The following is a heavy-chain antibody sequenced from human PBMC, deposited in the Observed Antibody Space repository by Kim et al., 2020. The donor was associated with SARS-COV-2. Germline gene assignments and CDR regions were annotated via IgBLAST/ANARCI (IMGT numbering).Heavy chain of an antibody. Sequence: GGSLRLSCAASGFTFSYYWMSWVRQAPGKGLEWVANIKQDGSEKYFVDSVRGRFTISRDNAKNSLYLQMNSLRAEDTAVYYCARLITMIVSGWFDPWGQGTRVSVS. J-gene: IGHJ5*02. V-gene: IGHV3-7*01. CDR3: ARLITMIVSGWFDP. CDR1: GFTFSYYW. D-gene: IGHD3-22*01. CDR2: IKQDGSEK.